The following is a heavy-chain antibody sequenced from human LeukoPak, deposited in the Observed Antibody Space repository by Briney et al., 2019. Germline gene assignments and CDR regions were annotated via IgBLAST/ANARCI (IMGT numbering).Heavy chain of an antibody. CDR1: GFSLATGRGG. J-gene: IGHJ4*02. Sequence: SGPTPVKPTQTLTLTCTFSGFSLATGRGGGAWISQPPEKALEWLALIYWNDNKRYSPSLRTRLTVTKDTSKTQVFLTMTKMDPVDTATYYCAHGYGDYDPYFDYWGQGTLVTVSS. CDR3: AHGYGDYDPYFDY. CDR2: IYWNDNK. V-gene: IGHV2-5*01. D-gene: IGHD4-17*01.